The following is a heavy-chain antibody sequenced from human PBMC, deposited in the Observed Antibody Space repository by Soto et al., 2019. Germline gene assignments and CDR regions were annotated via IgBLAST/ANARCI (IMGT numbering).Heavy chain of an antibody. V-gene: IGHV1-18*01. D-gene: IGHD3-22*01. CDR1: GYTFTNYG. J-gene: IGHJ4*02. CDR2: ISPFDGNT. Sequence: QVQLVQSGTEVKKPGASVKISCKTSGYTFTNYGISWVRQAPGQGLEWMGWISPFDGNTNYAQNFQVRVTLTTDTSTSTAYMEVRSLRSDDTAVYFCAREVNYYDSSGYPANGPSLVPYFDYWGQGTLVTVSS. CDR3: AREVNYYDSSGYPANGPSLVPYFDY.